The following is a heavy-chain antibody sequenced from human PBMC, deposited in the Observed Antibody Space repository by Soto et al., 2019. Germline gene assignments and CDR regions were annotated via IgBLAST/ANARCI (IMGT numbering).Heavy chain of an antibody. CDR2: ISYDGSNK. J-gene: IGHJ6*02. V-gene: IGHV3-30*18. D-gene: IGHD6-19*01. CDR1: GFTFSSYG. CDR3: AKDRRAQWLVRDYYYYGMDV. Sequence: PGGSLRLSCAASGFTFSSYGMHWVRQAPGKGLEWVAVISYDGSNKYYADSVKGRFTISRDNSKNTLYLQMNSLRAEDTAVYYCAKDRRAQWLVRDYYYYGMDVWGQGTTVTVSS.